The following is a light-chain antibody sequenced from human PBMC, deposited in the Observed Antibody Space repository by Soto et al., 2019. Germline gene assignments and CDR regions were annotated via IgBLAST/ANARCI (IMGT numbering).Light chain of an antibody. J-gene: IGKJ1*01. CDR2: DAS. V-gene: IGKV1-33*01. Sequence: DIQMTQSPSSLSACVGGRVTITCKASQDISNYLNWYQQKTGKAPKILIYDASNLETGVPSRFRGSGSGTEFTLTISRLQPDDFATYYCQQYKSYPGTFGPGTKVDIK. CDR3: QQYKSYPGT. CDR1: QDISNY.